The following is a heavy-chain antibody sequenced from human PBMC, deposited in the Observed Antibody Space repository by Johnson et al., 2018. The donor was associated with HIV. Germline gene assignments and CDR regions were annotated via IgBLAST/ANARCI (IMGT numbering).Heavy chain of an antibody. D-gene: IGHD2-8*01. CDR2: IKQDGSEK. J-gene: IGHJ3*02. V-gene: IGHV3-7*03. CDR1: GFTFGNQA. Sequence: VQLVESGGGVVRPGGSLRLSCAASGFTFGNQAVSWVRQAPGKGLEWVANIKQDGSEKYYVDSVKGRFTISRDNAKNSLYLQMNSLRAEDTALYYCARRKTVYAHGSLDAFDIWGQGTMVTVSS. CDR3: ARRKTVYAHGSLDAFDI.